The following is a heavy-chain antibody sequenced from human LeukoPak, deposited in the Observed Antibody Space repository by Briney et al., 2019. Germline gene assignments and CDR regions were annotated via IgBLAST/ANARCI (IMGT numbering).Heavy chain of an antibody. Sequence: ASVKVSCKASGYTFTSYDINWVRQATGQGLEWMGWMNPNSGNTGYAQKFQGRVTITRNTSISTAYMELSSLRSEDTAVYYCARDQWELPYYYGMDVWGQGTTVTVSS. J-gene: IGHJ6*02. V-gene: IGHV1-8*03. CDR3: ARDQWELPYYYGMDV. D-gene: IGHD1-26*01. CDR1: GYTFTSYD. CDR2: MNPNSGNT.